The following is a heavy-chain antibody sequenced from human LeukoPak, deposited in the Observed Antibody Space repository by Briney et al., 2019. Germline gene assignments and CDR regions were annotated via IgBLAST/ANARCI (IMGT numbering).Heavy chain of an antibody. J-gene: IGHJ5*02. V-gene: IGHV4-4*07. CDR2: IYPSGNT. CDR1: GGSFSSYY. D-gene: IGHD3-22*01. Sequence: SETLSLTCTVSGGSFSSYYWSWIRQPAGKGLEWIGRIYPSGNTNYNPSLKSRVTMSVDTSKNQFSLKLTSVTAADTAVYYCARDLGQYYDMSDNWFDPWGQGILVTVSS. CDR3: ARDLGQYYDMSDNWFDP.